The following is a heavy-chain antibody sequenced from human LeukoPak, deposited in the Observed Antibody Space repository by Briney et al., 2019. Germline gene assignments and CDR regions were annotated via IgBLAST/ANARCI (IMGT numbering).Heavy chain of an antibody. J-gene: IGHJ4*02. CDR3: ARDLVGARAFDY. Sequence: SETLSLTCTVSGGSISSSSYYRGWIRQPPGKGLEWIGSIYYSGSTYYNPSLKSRVTISVDTSKNQFSLKLSSVTAADTAVYYCARDLVGARAFDYWGQGTLVTVSS. CDR1: GGSISSSSYY. CDR2: IYYSGST. V-gene: IGHV4-39*02. D-gene: IGHD1-26*01.